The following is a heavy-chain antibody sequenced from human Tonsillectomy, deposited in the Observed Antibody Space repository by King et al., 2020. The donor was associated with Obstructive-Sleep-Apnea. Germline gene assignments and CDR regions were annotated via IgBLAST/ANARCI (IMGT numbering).Heavy chain of an antibody. Sequence: VQLVESGGGLVQPGGSLRLSCVASEFTLSKFWMHWVRQGPGKGLVWVSHITTDGTTTNYADSVKGRFPISRDNAKNMLFLQMSSLRAEDTAVYYCVRDHRGWFDPWGQGTLVTVSS. J-gene: IGHJ5*02. CDR2: ITTDGTTT. V-gene: IGHV3-74*01. CDR3: VRDHRGWFDP. D-gene: IGHD3-10*01. CDR1: EFTLSKFW.